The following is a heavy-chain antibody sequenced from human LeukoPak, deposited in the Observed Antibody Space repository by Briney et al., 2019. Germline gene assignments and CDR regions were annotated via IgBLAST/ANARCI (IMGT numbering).Heavy chain of an antibody. CDR2: INHSGST. CDR3: ARGGPLSGSYYGPIDY. CDR1: GGSFSGYY. D-gene: IGHD1-26*01. J-gene: IGHJ4*02. Sequence: PSETLSLTCAVYGGSFSGYYWSWIRQPPGKGLEWIGEINHSGSTNYNPSLKSRVTISVDTSKNQFSLKPSSVTAADTAVYYCARGGPLSGSYYGPIDYWGQGTLVTVSS. V-gene: IGHV4-34*01.